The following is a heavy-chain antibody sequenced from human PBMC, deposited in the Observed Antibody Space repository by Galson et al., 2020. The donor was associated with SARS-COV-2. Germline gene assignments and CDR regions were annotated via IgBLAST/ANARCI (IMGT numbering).Heavy chain of an antibody. CDR2: ICFDGTNT. D-gene: IGHD5-18*01. V-gene: IGHV3-33*08. Sequence: GGSLRLSCAASGFTFSDYGIHWVRQAPGKGLEWVAVICFDGTNTFYADSVKGRFTISRDDSKNTLYLQMNSLRAEDTAMYYCATEAYPGGYSDYACGSIHIWGQGTMVTVSS. CDR1: GFTFSDYG. CDR3: ATEAYPGGYSDYACGSIHI. J-gene: IGHJ3*02.